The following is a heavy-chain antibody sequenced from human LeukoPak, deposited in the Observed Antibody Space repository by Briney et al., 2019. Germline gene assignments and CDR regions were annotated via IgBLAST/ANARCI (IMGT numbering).Heavy chain of an antibody. CDR3: ARDKIVGATYLDY. D-gene: IGHD1-26*01. Sequence: GGSLRLSCAASGFTFSSYWMSWVRQAPGKGLEWVANIKQDVSEIYYVDSVKGRFTISRDNTKNSLYLQMNSLRAEDTAVYYCARDKIVGATYLDYWGQGTLVTVSS. CDR1: GFTFSSYW. J-gene: IGHJ4*02. V-gene: IGHV3-7*01. CDR2: IKQDVSEI.